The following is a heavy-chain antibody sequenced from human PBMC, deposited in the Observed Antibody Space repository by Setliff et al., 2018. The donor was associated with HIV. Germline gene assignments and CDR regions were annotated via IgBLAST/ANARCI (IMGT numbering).Heavy chain of an antibody. Sequence: ASVKVSCKASGYTFTSYGISWVRQAPGQGLEWMGWISAYSGNTNYAQKLQGRVTMTTDTSTSTACMELRSLRSDDTAVYYCARVAWYYSFWSGLGDAFDIWGQGTMVTVSS. D-gene: IGHD3-3*01. V-gene: IGHV1-18*01. CDR1: GYTFTSYG. CDR3: ARVAWYYSFWSGLGDAFDI. CDR2: ISAYSGNT. J-gene: IGHJ3*02.